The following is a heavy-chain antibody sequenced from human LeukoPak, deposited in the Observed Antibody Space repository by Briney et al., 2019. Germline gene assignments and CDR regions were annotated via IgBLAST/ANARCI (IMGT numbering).Heavy chain of an antibody. CDR2: IYDSGST. J-gene: IGHJ6*03. CDR3: ARQGSGWQYYYYYYMDV. D-gene: IGHD6-19*01. Sequence: KASETLSLTCTVSGGSISSSSYDWGWLRQPPGKGLEWIVGIYDSGSTYYNPSLKSRVTISVDTSKNQFSLKLSSVTAADTAVYYCARQGSGWQYYYYYYMDVWGKGTTVTISS. V-gene: IGHV4-39*01. CDR1: GGSISSSSYD.